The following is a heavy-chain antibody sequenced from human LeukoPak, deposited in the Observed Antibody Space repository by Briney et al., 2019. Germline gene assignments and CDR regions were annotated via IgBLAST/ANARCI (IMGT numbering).Heavy chain of an antibody. V-gene: IGHV3-23*01. CDR3: AKGIAAAGTSPFDY. J-gene: IGHJ4*02. Sequence: GVSLRLSCAASGFTFSSYAMSWDRQSPGKGLEWFSAISGSGGSTYYADSVKGRFTISRDNSKNTLYLQMNSLRAEDTAVYYCAKGIAAAGTSPFDYWGQGTLVTVSS. D-gene: IGHD6-13*01. CDR1: GFTFSSYA. CDR2: ISGSGGST.